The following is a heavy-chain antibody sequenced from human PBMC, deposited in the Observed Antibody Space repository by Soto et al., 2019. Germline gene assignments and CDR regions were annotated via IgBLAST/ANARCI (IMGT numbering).Heavy chain of an antibody. J-gene: IGHJ6*03. Sequence: EVQLLESGGGLVQPGGSLRLSCAASGFTFSSYAMSWVRQAPGKGLEWVSAVIGSGGSKYYADSVKGRFTISRDNSKNTLYLQMNSLRAEVTAVYYCSNDLWAVAGLHDYYYYYMHVWGKGPRSPSP. CDR1: GFTFSSYA. CDR2: VIGSGGSK. V-gene: IGHV3-23*01. CDR3: SNDLWAVAGLHDYYYYYMHV. D-gene: IGHD6-19*01.